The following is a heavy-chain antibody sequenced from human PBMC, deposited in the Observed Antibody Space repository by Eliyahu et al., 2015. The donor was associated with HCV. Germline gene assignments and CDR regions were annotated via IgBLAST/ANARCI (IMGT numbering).Heavy chain of an antibody. Sequence: EVELVETGGGLIQPGGSLRLSCAASGFTVNTDSMSWVRQAPGKGLEWVSLIYGGGSTYYADSVKGRFTISRDNSKNTVNLQMNSLRAEDTAVYYCARGIVGTSLRIRQKYFFDSWGQGTLVTVSS. V-gene: IGHV3-53*02. CDR3: ARGIVGTSLRIRQKYFFDS. CDR2: IYGGGST. D-gene: IGHD5-12*01. J-gene: IGHJ4*02. CDR1: GFTVNTDS.